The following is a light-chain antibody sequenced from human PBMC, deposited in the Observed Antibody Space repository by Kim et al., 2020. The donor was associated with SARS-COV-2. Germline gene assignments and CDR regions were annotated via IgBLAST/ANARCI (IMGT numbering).Light chain of an antibody. J-gene: IGKJ2*01. CDR1: QTISTY. V-gene: IGKV1-39*01. Sequence: DIQMTQSPSSLSASVGDRVTITCRASQTISTYLNWYQQKPGKAPNLLIFAASNLQSGVPSRFSGSGSDTDFTLTISRLQPEDFATYFCQQTYSTPDTFGQGTKLEI. CDR2: AAS. CDR3: QQTYSTPDT.